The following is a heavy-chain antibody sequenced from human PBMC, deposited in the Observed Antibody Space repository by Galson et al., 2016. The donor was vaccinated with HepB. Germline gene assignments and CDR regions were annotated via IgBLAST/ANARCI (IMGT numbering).Heavy chain of an antibody. J-gene: IGHJ4*02. CDR2: ISPNNDYT. V-gene: IGHV1-18*04. Sequence: SVKVSCKASGYTFSSYGITWVRQAPGQGLECVGWISPNNDYTEYAHKFQGRVTLSTDKSTSTAYMELRSLRSDDTALYYCARFPPPGAVSHRKYFDYWGQGTLVTVSS. D-gene: IGHD4-17*01. CDR1: GYTFSSYG. CDR3: ARFPPPGAVSHRKYFDY.